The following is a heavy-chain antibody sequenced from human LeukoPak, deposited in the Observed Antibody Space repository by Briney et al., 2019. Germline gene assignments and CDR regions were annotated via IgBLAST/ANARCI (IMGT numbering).Heavy chain of an antibody. CDR3: TRGLHYHSYFYMDV. J-gene: IGHJ6*03. CDR1: AFTLSSYS. CDR2: ISSTGNTI. D-gene: IGHD2-15*01. V-gene: IGHV3-48*01. Sequence: GGSLRLSCAASAFTLSSYSINWVRQAPGRGLEWISYISSTGNTIYYSDSVKGRFTISRDNVKNSLYLQMNSLRVEDTALYYCTRGLHYHSYFYMDVWGKGTTVTVSS.